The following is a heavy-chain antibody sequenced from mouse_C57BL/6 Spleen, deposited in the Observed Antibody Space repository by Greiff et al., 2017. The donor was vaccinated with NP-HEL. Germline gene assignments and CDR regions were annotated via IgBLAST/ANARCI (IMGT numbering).Heavy chain of an antibody. CDR1: GFTFSSYA. V-gene: IGHV5-4*01. CDR3: ARARQLMYFDY. D-gene: IGHD3-2*02. J-gene: IGHJ2*01. Sequence: EVQLVESGGGLVKPGGSLKLSCAASGFTFSSYAMSWVRQTPEKRLEWVATISDGGSYTYYTDNVKGRFTISRDNAKNNLYLQMSHLKSEDTAMYYCARARQLMYFDYWGQGTTLTVSS. CDR2: ISDGGSYT.